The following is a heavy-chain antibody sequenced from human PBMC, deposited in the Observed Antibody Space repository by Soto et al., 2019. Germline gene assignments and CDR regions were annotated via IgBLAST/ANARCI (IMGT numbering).Heavy chain of an antibody. CDR3: ARVHVSSSWYLDWFDP. V-gene: IGHV4-30-2*01. D-gene: IGHD6-13*01. CDR2: IYHSGST. J-gene: IGHJ5*02. CDR1: GGSISSGCYS. Sequence: SETLSLTCAVSGGSISSGCYSWSWIRQPPGKGLEWIGYIYHSGSTYYNPSLKSRVTISVDRSKNQFSLELSSVTAADTAVYYCARVHVSSSWYLDWFDPWGQGTLVTVSS.